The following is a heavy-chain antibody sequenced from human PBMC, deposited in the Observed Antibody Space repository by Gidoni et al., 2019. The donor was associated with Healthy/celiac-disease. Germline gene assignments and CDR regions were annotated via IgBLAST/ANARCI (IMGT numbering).Heavy chain of an antibody. CDR2: IRSKANSYAT. J-gene: IGHJ6*02. V-gene: IGHV3-73*01. CDR3: TSSRGSAGNRAYYYYGMDV. D-gene: IGHD6-13*01. Sequence: EVRLLESGGALVQPGGSLKLPGAAFGLPFSGPAMTWFRQASGKGLEWVGRIRSKANSYATAYAASVKGRFTISRDDSKNTAYLQMNSLKTEDTAVYYCTSSRGSAGNRAYYYYGMDVWGQGTTVTVSS. CDR1: GLPFSGPA.